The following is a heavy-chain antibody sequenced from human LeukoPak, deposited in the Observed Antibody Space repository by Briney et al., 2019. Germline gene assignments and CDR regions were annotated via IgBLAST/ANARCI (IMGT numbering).Heavy chain of an antibody. J-gene: IGHJ4*02. CDR3: ARNLGSYMGEYYFDY. D-gene: IGHD1-26*01. V-gene: IGHV4-59*01. Sequence: PSETLSLTCTVSGGSISSYYWSWIRQPPGKGLEWIGYIYYGGSTNYNPSLKSRATISVDTSKNQFSLKLSSVTAADTAVYYCARNLGSYMGEYYFDYWGQGTLVTVSS. CDR1: GGSISSYY. CDR2: IYYGGST.